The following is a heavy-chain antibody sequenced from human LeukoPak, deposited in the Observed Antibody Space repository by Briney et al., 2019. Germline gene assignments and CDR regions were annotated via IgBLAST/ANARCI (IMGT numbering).Heavy chain of an antibody. CDR3: ARDPARVRGVLYYFDQ. J-gene: IGHJ4*02. CDR1: GFTFSSYG. CDR2: ISYDGSNK. V-gene: IGHV3-30*03. D-gene: IGHD3-10*01. Sequence: PGRSLRLSCAASGFTFSSYGMHWVRQAPGKGLEWVAVISYDGSNKYYADSVKGRFTISRDNAKNSLDLQMNSLTVEDTGVYFCARDPARVRGVLYYFDQWGQGTLVTVSS.